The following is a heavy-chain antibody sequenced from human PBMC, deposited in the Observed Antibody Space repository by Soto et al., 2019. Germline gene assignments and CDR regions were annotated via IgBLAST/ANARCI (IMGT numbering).Heavy chain of an antibody. CDR1: GFTFDDYT. V-gene: IGHV3-43*01. CDR3: AKDIEGRRDTATGN. Sequence: EVQLVESRGVVVQPGGSLRLSCAASGFTFDDYTMHWVRQAPGKGLEWVSLISWDGGSTYYADSVKGRFTISRDNSKNSLYLQMNRLRTEDTALYYCAKDIEGRRDTATGNWGQGTLVTVSS. J-gene: IGHJ4*02. D-gene: IGHD5-18*01. CDR2: ISWDGGST.